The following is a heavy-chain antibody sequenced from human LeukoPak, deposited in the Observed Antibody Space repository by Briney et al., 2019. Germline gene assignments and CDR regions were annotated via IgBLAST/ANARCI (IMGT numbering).Heavy chain of an antibody. V-gene: IGHV3-48*01. CDR3: ARVLWFGIGYYYMDV. CDR2: ITSSSHDI. CDR1: GFSFDTYT. J-gene: IGHJ6*03. Sequence: GGSLRLSCAASGFSFDTYTMNWVRQAPGEGLEWVSYITSSSHDINYADSVKGRFTISRDNARNALYMQMTSLRAEDTAVYYCARVLWFGIGYYYMDVWGKGTTVTVSS. D-gene: IGHD3-10*01.